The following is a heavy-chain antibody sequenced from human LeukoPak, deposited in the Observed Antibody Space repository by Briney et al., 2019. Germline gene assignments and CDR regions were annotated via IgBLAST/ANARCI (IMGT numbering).Heavy chain of an antibody. Sequence: KASETLSLTCTVSGGSISNYYWSWIRQPAGKGLEWIGRKYARGNSNYYPPLQSRVTMSVDTSKNQLSLKLRSVTAADTAVYYCARGRYCSADICTGGDSFDIWGQGTMVSVSS. CDR1: GGSISNYY. J-gene: IGHJ3*02. V-gene: IGHV4-4*07. D-gene: IGHD2-15*01. CDR3: ARGRYCSADICTGGDSFDI. CDR2: KYARGNS.